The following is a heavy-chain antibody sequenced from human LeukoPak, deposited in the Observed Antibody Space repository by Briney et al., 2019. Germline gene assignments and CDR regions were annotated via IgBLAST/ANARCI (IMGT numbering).Heavy chain of an antibody. J-gene: IGHJ4*02. V-gene: IGHV3-21*01. D-gene: IGHD3-22*01. CDR3: ASPYYDSSALRDIGY. CDR1: GFTFSSYS. CDR2: ISSSSSYI. Sequence: GGSLRLSCAASGFTFSSYSMNWVRQAPGKGLGWVSSISSSSSYIYYADSVKGRFTISRDNAKNSLYLQMNSLRAEDTAVYYCASPYYDSSALRDIGYWGQGTLVTVSS.